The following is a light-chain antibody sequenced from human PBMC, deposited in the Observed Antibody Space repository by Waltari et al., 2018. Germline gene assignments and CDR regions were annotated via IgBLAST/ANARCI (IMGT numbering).Light chain of an antibody. V-gene: IGLV2-14*03. J-gene: IGLJ1*01. Sequence: QSALTHPASVSGSPGQSITLSCTGTSSYVGGYNSFSWYQQYPGKAPKLVIYDVSNRPSGASNRFSGSKSGNTASLIISGLQAEDEADYYCSSYTSGSLYVFGTGTKVTVL. CDR3: SSYTSGSLYV. CDR2: DVS. CDR1: SSYVGGYNS.